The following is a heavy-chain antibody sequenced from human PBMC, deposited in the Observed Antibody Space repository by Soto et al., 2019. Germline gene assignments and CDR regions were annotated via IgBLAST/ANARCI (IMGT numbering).Heavy chain of an antibody. V-gene: IGHV3-30*18. CDR1: GFTFSSYG. CDR2: ISYVGSNK. D-gene: IGHD3-10*01. Sequence: QVQLVESGGGVVQPGRSLRLSCAVSGFTFSSYGIHWVRQAPGKGLEWVAFISYVGSNKNYADSVKGRFIISRDNSKNTVYLQMNSLTTEDTAVYYCAKAHLSGNSVRVCFDSWGQGTLVTVSS. CDR3: AKAHLSGNSVRVCFDS. J-gene: IGHJ4*02.